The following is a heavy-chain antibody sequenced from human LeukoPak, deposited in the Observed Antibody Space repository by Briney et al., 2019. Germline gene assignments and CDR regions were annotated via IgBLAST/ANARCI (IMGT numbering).Heavy chain of an antibody. J-gene: IGHJ4*02. CDR1: GGSFSGYY. Sequence: PSETLSLTSAVYGGSFSGYYWSWIRQPPGKGLEWIGEINHSGSTNYNPSLKSRVTISVDTSKNQFSLKLSSVTAADTAVYYCARHSVLRFLEWNQNFDYWGQGTLVTVSS. CDR3: ARHSVLRFLEWNQNFDY. CDR2: INHSGST. V-gene: IGHV4-34*01. D-gene: IGHD3-3*01.